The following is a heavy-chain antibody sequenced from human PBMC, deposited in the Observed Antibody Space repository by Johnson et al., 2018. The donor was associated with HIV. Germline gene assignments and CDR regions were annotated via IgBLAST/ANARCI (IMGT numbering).Heavy chain of an antibody. V-gene: IGHV3-30-3*01. CDR2: ISYDGSNK. CDR3: ARDGAGTGEGLDAFDI. Sequence: VQLVESGGGLVQPGGSLRLSCAASGFTVSSNYMSWVRQAPGKGLEWVAVISYDGSNKYYADSVKGRFTISRDNSKNTLYRQMNSLRAEDTAVYYCARDGAGTGEGLDAFDIWGQGTMVTVSS. CDR1: GFTVSSNY. J-gene: IGHJ3*02. D-gene: IGHD7-27*01.